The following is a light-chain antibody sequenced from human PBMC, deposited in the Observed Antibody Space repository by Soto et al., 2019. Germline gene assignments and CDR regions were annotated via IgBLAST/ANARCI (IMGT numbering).Light chain of an antibody. J-gene: IGLJ1*01. CDR2: EVS. CDR3: SSYTSSSTYV. Sequence: QSALTQPASVSGSPGQSITISCTGTSSDVGGYNYVSWYQQHPGKAPKLMIYEVSNRHSGVSNRFSGSKSGNTASLTISGLQAEDKAYYYCSSYTSSSTYVFGTGTKVTVL. CDR1: SSDVGGYNY. V-gene: IGLV2-14*01.